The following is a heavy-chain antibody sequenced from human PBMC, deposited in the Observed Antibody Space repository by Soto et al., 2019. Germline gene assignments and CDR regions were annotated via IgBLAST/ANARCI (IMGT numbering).Heavy chain of an antibody. D-gene: IGHD3-9*01. Sequence: QLQLQESGPGLVKPSETLSLTCTVSGGSISRSSYYWGWIRQPPGKGLEWIGSIYYSVSTYYNPSLKSRVTISGATSKNHFSLKLSSVTAADTAVYYCAGQRYFDWLRMDVWGKGTTVIVSS. V-gene: IGHV4-39*01. CDR3: AGQRYFDWLRMDV. CDR2: IYYSVST. CDR1: GGSISRSSYY. J-gene: IGHJ6*04.